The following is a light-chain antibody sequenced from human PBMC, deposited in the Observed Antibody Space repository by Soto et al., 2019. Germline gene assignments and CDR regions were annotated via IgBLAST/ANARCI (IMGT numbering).Light chain of an antibody. CDR3: QQYDSSWYT. CDR1: QTISTRY. V-gene: IGKV3-20*01. CDR2: AAS. Sequence: DIVLTQSPGTLYLSPGERATLSCRASQTISTRYLAWYQQKTGQAPRLLIYAASTRATGIPDRFTGRGSGTDFTLTISRLGPEDFAVYYCQQYDSSWYTFGQGTKLEIK. J-gene: IGKJ2*01.